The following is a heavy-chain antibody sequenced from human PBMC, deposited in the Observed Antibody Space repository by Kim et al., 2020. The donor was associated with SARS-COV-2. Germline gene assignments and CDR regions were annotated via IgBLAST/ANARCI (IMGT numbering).Heavy chain of an antibody. Sequence: GSLRLSCAVYGGSFSGYYWSWIRQPPGKGLEWIGEINHSGRTNYNPSLKSRVTISVDTSKNQFSLKLTSVTAADTAVYYCARRLSNTSGWGSHYCDLWGQGTLVTVSS. CDR3: ARRLSNTSGWGSHYCDL. CDR1: GGSFSGYY. CDR2: INHSGRT. J-gene: IGHJ4*02. V-gene: IGHV4-34*01. D-gene: IGHD3-10*01.